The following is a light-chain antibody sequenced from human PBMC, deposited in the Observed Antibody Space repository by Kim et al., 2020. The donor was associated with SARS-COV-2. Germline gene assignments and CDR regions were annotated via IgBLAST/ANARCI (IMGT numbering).Light chain of an antibody. Sequence: EIVLTQSPGTLSLSPGERATLSCRASHFIGGKSLAWYQQRPGQPPRLVIYNASFRAPGVPDRFSGAGSGTDFTLTIAGLEPDDSAVFYCQQYFSSSLTFDQGTKVDIK. J-gene: IGKJ1*01. CDR2: NAS. V-gene: IGKV3-20*01. CDR1: HFIGGKS. CDR3: QQYFSSSLT.